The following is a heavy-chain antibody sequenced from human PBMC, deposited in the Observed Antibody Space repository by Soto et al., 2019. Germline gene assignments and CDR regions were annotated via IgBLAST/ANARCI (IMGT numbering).Heavy chain of an antibody. CDR1: GYTFTDYS. V-gene: IGHV1-2*02. D-gene: IGHD6-6*01. CDR3: ARVEPVRRGWECNWFDP. Sequence: QVQLVQSGAEVKKPGASVKVSCKASGYTFTDYSMHWVRQAPGQGLEWMGWINPNSGDTKYAQKFQGRVTMTTDTSISTAYMELSRLRSDDTAVYYCARVEPVRRGWECNWFDPWGQGTLVTVSS. J-gene: IGHJ5*02. CDR2: INPNSGDT.